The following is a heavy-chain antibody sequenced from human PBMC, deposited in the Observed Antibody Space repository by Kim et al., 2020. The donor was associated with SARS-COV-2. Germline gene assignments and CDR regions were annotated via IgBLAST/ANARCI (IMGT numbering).Heavy chain of an antibody. CDR2: IIPILGIA. CDR3: AREGPEFLFDY. D-gene: IGHD2-21*01. J-gene: IGHJ4*02. V-gene: IGHV1-69*04. Sequence: SVKVSCKASGGTFSSYAISWVRQAPGQGLEWMGRIIPILGIANYAQKFQGRVTITADKSTSTAYMELSSLRSEDTAVYYCAREGPEFLFDYWGQGTLVTVSS. CDR1: GGTFSSYA.